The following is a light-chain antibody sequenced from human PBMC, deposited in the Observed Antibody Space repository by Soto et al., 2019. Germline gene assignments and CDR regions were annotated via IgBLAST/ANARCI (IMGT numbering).Light chain of an antibody. Sequence: EIMMTQSPATLSVSPGERATLSCRASQSVSSNLAWYQQKPGQAPRLLIYGASTRATGIPARFSGSGSGTEFTLTISSLQSEDFAVYYCHQYNSWPRTFGQGTKLEIK. V-gene: IGKV3-15*01. CDR1: QSVSSN. CDR3: HQYNSWPRT. CDR2: GAS. J-gene: IGKJ2*01.